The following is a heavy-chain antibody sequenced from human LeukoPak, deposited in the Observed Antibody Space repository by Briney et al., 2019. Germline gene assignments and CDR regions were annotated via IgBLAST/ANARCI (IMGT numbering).Heavy chain of an antibody. D-gene: IGHD6-19*01. CDR1: GYSFTNYW. CDR3: ARTGYSSGWYGGFDI. J-gene: IGHJ3*02. CDR2: IYPGDSDT. V-gene: IGHV5-51*01. Sequence: GESLKISCKGSGYSFTNYWIGWVRQMSGKGLEWMGIIYPGDSDTRYSPSFQGQVTISADKSIITAYLQWSSLKAPDTAMYYCARTGYSSGWYGGFDIWGQGTLVTVSS.